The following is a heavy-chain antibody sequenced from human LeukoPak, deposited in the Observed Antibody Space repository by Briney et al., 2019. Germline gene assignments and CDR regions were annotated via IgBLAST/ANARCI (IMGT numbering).Heavy chain of an antibody. J-gene: IGHJ6*02. Sequence: GSLRLSCAASGFTFSSYAMSWIRQPPGKGLEWIGYIYYSGNTNYNPSLKSRVTISVDTSKNQFSLKLTSVTAADTAVYYCARHSTYSGGYYYYHGMDVWGQGTTVSVS. V-gene: IGHV4-59*08. CDR1: GFTFSSYA. CDR3: ARHSTYSGGYYYYHGMDV. CDR2: IYYSGNT. D-gene: IGHD1-26*01.